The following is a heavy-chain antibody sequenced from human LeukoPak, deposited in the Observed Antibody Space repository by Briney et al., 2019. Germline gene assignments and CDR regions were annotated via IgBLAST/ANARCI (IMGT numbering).Heavy chain of an antibody. V-gene: IGHV3-30*18. D-gene: IGHD3-10*01. CDR1: GFTSSSYS. CDR2: ISYDGSNK. CDR3: AKDDAPPGTPPGYFDY. Sequence: PGGSLRLSCAASGFTSSSYSMHWVRQAPGKGLEWVAVISYDGSNKYYADSVKGRFTISRDNSKNTLYLQMNSLRAEDTAVYYCAKDDAPPGTPPGYFDYWGQGTLVTVSS. J-gene: IGHJ4*02.